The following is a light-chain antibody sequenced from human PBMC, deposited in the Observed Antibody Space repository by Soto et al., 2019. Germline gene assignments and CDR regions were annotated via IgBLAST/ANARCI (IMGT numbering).Light chain of an antibody. CDR2: GAS. Sequence: EIVITQSAATLSVSPGESATLSCRASQSVRDNLAWYQQKPGQPPRLLIFGASTRATGIPARFSGSGSGTDFTLTISSLEPEDFAVYYCQQRSNWPSLTFGQGTRLEIK. CDR3: QQRSNWPSLT. CDR1: QSVRDN. V-gene: IGKV3-11*01. J-gene: IGKJ5*01.